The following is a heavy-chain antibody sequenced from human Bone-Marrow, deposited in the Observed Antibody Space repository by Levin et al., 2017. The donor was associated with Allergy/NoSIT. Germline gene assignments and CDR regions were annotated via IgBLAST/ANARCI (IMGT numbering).Heavy chain of an antibody. J-gene: IGHJ4*02. CDR1: GFTFGDYA. CDR2: IRSKAYGGTT. D-gene: IGHD4-17*01. V-gene: IGHV3-49*03. CDR3: TRGPDYGDYEFDS. Sequence: GESLKISCTASGFTFGDYAMSWFRQAPGKGLEWVGSIRSKAYGGTTEYAASVKGRFTISRDDSKSIAYLQMNSLESEDTAVYYCTRGPDYGDYEFDSWGQGTLVTVSS.